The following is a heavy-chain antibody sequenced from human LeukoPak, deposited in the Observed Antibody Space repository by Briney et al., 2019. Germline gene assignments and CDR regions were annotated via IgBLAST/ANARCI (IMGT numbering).Heavy chain of an antibody. CDR1: GGSITNYY. J-gene: IGHJ4*02. CDR3: ARQSFAPFQVGPETPIES. D-gene: IGHD1-26*01. Sequence: PSETLSLTCTVSGGSITNYYLTWIRQPPGKGLEWIGYIYNSGSTNYNPSLKSRVTISVDTSKSQFSLKLTSVTAADTAVYYCARQSFAPFQVGPETPIESWGQGTLVTVSS. CDR2: IYNSGST. V-gene: IGHV4-59*01.